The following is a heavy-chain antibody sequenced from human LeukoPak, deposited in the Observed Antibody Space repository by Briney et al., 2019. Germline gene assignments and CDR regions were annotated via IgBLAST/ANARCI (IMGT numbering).Heavy chain of an antibody. J-gene: IGHJ6*03. Sequence: SETLSLTCTVSGDSISSYYWSWIRQPPGKGLEWIGYIYHIGSTNYNPSLKSRVTISVDTSKNQFSLKLSSVTAADTAVYYCARVNYYDSSGYYVGYYYYYMDVWGKGTTVTISS. V-gene: IGHV4-59*01. CDR1: GDSISSYY. CDR3: ARVNYYDSSGYYVGYYYYYMDV. D-gene: IGHD3-22*01. CDR2: IYHIGST.